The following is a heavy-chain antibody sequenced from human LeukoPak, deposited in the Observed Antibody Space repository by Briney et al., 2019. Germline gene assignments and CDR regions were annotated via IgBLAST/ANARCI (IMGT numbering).Heavy chain of an antibody. J-gene: IGHJ4*02. CDR3: ARTGITVAPPFDY. Sequence: GGSLRLSCAASGFTFSSFAMSWIRQAPGKGLEWVSSVSTSGVGTYYADSVRGRFTISRDNSKNTVFLQMTSLRAEDTAVYYCARTGITVAPPFDYWGQGTLVTVSS. D-gene: IGHD4-23*01. V-gene: IGHV3-23*01. CDR1: GFTFSSFA. CDR2: VSTSGVGT.